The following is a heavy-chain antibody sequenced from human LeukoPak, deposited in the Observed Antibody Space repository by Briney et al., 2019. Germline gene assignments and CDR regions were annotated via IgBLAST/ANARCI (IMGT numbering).Heavy chain of an antibody. J-gene: IGHJ5*02. Sequence: ASVKVSCKASGGTFSSYAISWVRQAPGQGLEWMGWMNPNSGNTGYAQKFQGRVTMTRNTSISTAYMELSSLRSEDTTVYYCARGYGGIYDFWSGYADLAGRFDPWGQGTLVTVSS. CDR3: ARGYGGIYDFWSGYADLAGRFDP. V-gene: IGHV1-8*02. CDR1: GGTFSSYA. CDR2: MNPNSGNT. D-gene: IGHD3-3*01.